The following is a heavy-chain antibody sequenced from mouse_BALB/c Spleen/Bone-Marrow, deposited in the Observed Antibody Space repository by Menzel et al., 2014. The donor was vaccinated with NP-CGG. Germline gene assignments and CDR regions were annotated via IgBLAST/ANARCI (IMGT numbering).Heavy chain of an antibody. V-gene: IGHV1-39*01. CDR2: IDPYYGGT. CDR1: GYSFTGYN. D-gene: IGHD6-2*01. Sequence: VQLQQPGPELEKPGASVKISCKASGYSFTGYNMNWVKQSNGKSLEWIGDIDPYYGGTSYNQKYKGKATLTVDRSPSAAYMQLKSLTSEGSAVYYCAKSVSLRAMDYWGQETSVSVSS. CDR3: AKSVSLRAMDY. J-gene: IGHJ4*01.